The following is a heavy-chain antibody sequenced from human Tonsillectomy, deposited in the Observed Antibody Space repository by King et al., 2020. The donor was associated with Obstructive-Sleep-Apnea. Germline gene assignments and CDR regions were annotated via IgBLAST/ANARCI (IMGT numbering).Heavy chain of an antibody. CDR1: GGSISTFY. CDR2: ISNSGST. CDR3: ARDRGSEHSPAGRPFYNGLDV. Sequence: QVQLQESGPGLVKPSETLSLTCTVSGGSISTFYWSWIRQPPGKGLVWIGYISNSGSTNYNPSLKSRASISIDTSNNQFSLKLTSVTAADTAVYYCARDRGSEHSPAGRPFYNGLDVWGRGTAVTVSS. J-gene: IGHJ6*02. D-gene: IGHD3-10*01. V-gene: IGHV4-59*01.